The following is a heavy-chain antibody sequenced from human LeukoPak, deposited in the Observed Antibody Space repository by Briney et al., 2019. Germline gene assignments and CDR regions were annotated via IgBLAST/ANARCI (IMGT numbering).Heavy chain of an antibody. Sequence: SETLSLTCNVSGDSVSSYYWNWIRQPPGKGLEWIAYIHYSGSTNYNPSLRSRVTISVDTSKNQFSLKLSSVTAADTAVYYCARESPPNSSGWYFDLWGRGTLVTVSS. J-gene: IGHJ2*01. CDR1: GDSVSSYY. V-gene: IGHV4-59*02. D-gene: IGHD3-22*01. CDR3: ARESPPNSSGWYFDL. CDR2: IHYSGST.